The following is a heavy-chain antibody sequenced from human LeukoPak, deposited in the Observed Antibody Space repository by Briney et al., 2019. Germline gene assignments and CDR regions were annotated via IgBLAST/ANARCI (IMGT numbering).Heavy chain of an antibody. CDR1: GGTFSSYA. D-gene: IGHD3-22*01. Sequence: GASVKVSCKASGGTFSSYAINWVRQATGQGLEWMGWMNPNSGNTGYAQKFQGRVTMTRNTSISTAYMELSSLRSEDTAVYYCARRTPNYYDSSGYSDYWGQGTLVTVSS. CDR3: ARRTPNYYDSSGYSDY. V-gene: IGHV1-8*02. CDR2: MNPNSGNT. J-gene: IGHJ4*02.